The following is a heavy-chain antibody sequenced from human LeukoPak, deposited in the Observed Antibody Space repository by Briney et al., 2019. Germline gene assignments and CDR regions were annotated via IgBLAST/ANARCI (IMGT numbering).Heavy chain of an antibody. D-gene: IGHD4/OR15-4a*01. CDR1: GFTFSNAW. J-gene: IGHJ3*02. V-gene: IGHV3-15*01. Sequence: GGSLRLSCAASGFTFSNAWMSWVRQAPGKGLEWVGRIKSKTDGGTTDYAAPVKGRFTISRDDSKNTLYLQMNSLKTEDTAVYYCTTRTDAELWWEGEDAFDIWGQGTMVTVSS. CDR2: IKSKTDGGTT. CDR3: TTRTDAELWWEGEDAFDI.